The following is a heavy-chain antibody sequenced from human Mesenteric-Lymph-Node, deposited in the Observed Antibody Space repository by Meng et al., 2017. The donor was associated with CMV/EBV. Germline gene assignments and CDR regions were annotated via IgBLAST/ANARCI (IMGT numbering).Heavy chain of an antibody. D-gene: IGHD2-21*01. Sequence: LRLSCAISGDSVSSNIAAWNWIRQSPSRGLEWLGRTYYRSKWYNDYAVSVKSRITINPDTSKNQFSLQLNSVTPEDTAVYYCARDNRYCGGDCYSFDYWGQGTLVTVSS. J-gene: IGHJ4*02. V-gene: IGHV6-1*01. CDR1: GDSVSSNIAA. CDR2: TYYRSKWYN. CDR3: ARDNRYCGGDCYSFDY.